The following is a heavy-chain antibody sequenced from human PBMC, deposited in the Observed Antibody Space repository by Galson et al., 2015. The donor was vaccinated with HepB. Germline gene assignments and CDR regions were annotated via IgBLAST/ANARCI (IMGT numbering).Heavy chain of an antibody. J-gene: IGHJ6*02. CDR2: ISSSSSTI. CDR3: ARDLYCSGGSCYLNYYYGMDV. CDR1: GFTFSSYS. D-gene: IGHD2-15*01. Sequence: SLRLSCAASGFTFSSYSMNWVRQAPGKGLEWVSYISSSSSTIYYADSVKGRFTISRDNAKNSLYLQMNSLRAEDTAVYYCARDLYCSGGSCYLNYYYGMDVWGQGTTVTVSS. V-gene: IGHV3-48*01.